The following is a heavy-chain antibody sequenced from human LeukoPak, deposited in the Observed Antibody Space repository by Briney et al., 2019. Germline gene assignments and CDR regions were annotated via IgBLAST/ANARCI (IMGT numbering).Heavy chain of an antibody. CDR3: AKDVGDIVVVPAANFDY. V-gene: IGHV3-23*01. Sequence: PGGSLRLSCAASGFTFSSYAMSWVRQAPGKGLEWVSAISGSGGSTYYADSVKGRFTISRDNSKNTLYLQMNSLRAEDTAVYYCAKDVGDIVVVPAANFDYWGQGTLVTVPS. CDR1: GFTFSSYA. J-gene: IGHJ4*02. CDR2: ISGSGGST. D-gene: IGHD2-2*01.